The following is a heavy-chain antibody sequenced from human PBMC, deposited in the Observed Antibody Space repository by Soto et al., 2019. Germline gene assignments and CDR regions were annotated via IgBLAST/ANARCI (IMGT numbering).Heavy chain of an antibody. CDR1: GGSFSGYY. J-gene: IGHJ4*02. CDR2: INHSGST. Sequence: QVQLQQWGAGLLKPSETLSLTCAVYGGSFSGYYWTWIRQPPGPVLEWLGEINHSGSTNYNPSLKSRVTISVDTSKNQFSLKLTSVTAADTAVYYCARDKITGLFDYWGQGTLVTVSS. D-gene: IGHD2-8*02. CDR3: ARDKITGLFDY. V-gene: IGHV4-34*01.